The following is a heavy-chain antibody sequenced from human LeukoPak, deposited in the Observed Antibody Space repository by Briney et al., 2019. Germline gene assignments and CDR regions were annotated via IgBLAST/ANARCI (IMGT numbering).Heavy chain of an antibody. CDR1: GGTFSSYA. J-gene: IGHJ4*02. D-gene: IGHD1-26*01. CDR2: IIPIFGTA. CDR3: ARSGGGATDGSADY. Sequence: SVKVSCKASGGTFSSYAISWVRQAPGQGLEWMGGIIPIFGTANYAQKFQGRVTITADKSTSTAYMELSSLRSEDTAVYYCARSGGGATDGSADYWGQGTLVTVSS. V-gene: IGHV1-69*06.